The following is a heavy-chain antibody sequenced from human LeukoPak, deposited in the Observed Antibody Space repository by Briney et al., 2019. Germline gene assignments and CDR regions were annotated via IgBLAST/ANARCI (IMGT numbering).Heavy chain of an antibody. D-gene: IGHD6-13*01. CDR2: IYTSGST. CDR3: ARGSSSWSYYFDY. Sequence: SQTLSLTCTVSGGSISSGSYYWSWIRRPAGKGLEWIGRIYTSGSTNYNPSLKSRVTISVDTSKNQFSLKLSSVTAADTAVYYCARGSSSWSYYFDYWGQGTLVTVSS. V-gene: IGHV4-61*02. CDR1: GGSISSGSYY. J-gene: IGHJ4*02.